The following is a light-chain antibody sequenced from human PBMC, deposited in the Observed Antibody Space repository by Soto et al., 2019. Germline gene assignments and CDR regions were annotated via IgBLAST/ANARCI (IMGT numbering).Light chain of an antibody. CDR2: GAS. V-gene: IGKV3-20*01. CDR1: QSVSSN. CDR3: QQYGSSLTWT. Sequence: EFVLTQSPATLSVSPGERATLSCRASQSVSSNLAWYQQKPGQAPRLLIYGASSRATGIPDRFSGSGSGTDFTLTISRLEPEDFAVYYCQQYGSSLTWTFGQGTKVDIK. J-gene: IGKJ1*01.